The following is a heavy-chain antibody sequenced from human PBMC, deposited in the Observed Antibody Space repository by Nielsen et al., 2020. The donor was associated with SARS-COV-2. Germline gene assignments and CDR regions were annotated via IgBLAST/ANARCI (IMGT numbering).Heavy chain of an antibody. CDR1: GGSITTGSHY. J-gene: IGHJ2*01. D-gene: IGHD6-25*01. CDR2: IFYRGNT. Sequence: SETLSLTCIVSGGSITTGSHYWSWIRQPPGKGLEWIGYIFYRGNTNYNPSLKSRVTISADTSKNQFSLRLTSVTAADTAVYYCARDQDGGAATSNWYFDLWGRGTLVIVSS. CDR3: ARDQDGGAATSNWYFDL. V-gene: IGHV4-61*01.